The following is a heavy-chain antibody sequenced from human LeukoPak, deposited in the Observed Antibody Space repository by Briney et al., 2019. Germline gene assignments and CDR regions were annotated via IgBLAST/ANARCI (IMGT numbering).Heavy chain of an antibody. V-gene: IGHV4-34*01. Sequence: SETLSLTCAVYGGSFSGYYWSWISQPPGKGLEWIGEINHSGSTNYNPSPKSRVTISVDTSKNQFSLKLSSVTAADTAVYYCARESTAATPSFDSWGQGALVTVPS. CDR3: ARESTAATPSFDS. CDR2: INHSGST. J-gene: IGHJ4*02. D-gene: IGHD4-17*01. CDR1: GGSFSGYY.